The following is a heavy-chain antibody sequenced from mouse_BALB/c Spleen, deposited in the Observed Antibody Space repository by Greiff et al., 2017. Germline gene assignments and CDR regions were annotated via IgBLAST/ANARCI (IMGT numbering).Heavy chain of an antibody. CDR3: TRVIDYDSWFAY. J-gene: IGHJ3*01. Sequence: EVKLVESGGGLVKPGGSLKLSCAASGFTFSSYTMSWVRQNPEKRLEWVATISSGGSYTYYPDSVKGRFTISRDNAKNTLYLQMSSLKSEDTAMYYCTRVIDYDSWFAYWGQGTLVTVSA. CDR2: ISSGGSYT. CDR1: GFTFSSYT. D-gene: IGHD2-4*01. V-gene: IGHV5-6-4*01.